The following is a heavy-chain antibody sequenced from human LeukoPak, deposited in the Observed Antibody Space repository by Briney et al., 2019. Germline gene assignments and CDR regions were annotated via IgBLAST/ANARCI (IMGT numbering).Heavy chain of an antibody. V-gene: IGHV1-69*04. D-gene: IGHD6-19*01. CDR1: GGTFSSYA. Sequence: ASVKVSCKASGGTFSSYAISWVRQAPGQGLEWMGRIIPILGIANYAQKFQGRVTITADKSTSTAYMELSSLRSEDTAVYYCARAGGIAVAGTVWGQGTLVTVSS. CDR2: IIPILGIA. CDR3: ARAGGIAVAGTV. J-gene: IGHJ4*02.